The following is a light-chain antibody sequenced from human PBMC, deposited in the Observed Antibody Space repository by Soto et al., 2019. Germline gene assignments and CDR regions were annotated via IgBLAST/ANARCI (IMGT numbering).Light chain of an antibody. Sequence: QSALTQPASVSGSLGQSITISCTGTTSDVGAYNYVSWYQQHPGKAPQLVIYDVTNRPSGVSNRFSGSKSANTASLTISGLQAEDEADYYSCSYTSSSTLVFGGGTKLTVL. V-gene: IGLV2-14*03. J-gene: IGLJ3*02. CDR1: TSDVGAYNY. CDR3: CSYTSSSTLV. CDR2: DVT.